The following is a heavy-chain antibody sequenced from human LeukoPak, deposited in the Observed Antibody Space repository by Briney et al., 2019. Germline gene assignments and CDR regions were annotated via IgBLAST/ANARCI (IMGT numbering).Heavy chain of an antibody. J-gene: IGHJ6*03. CDR3: ANYLRNVHYYMDV. Sequence: PSETLSLTCSVSGGSFDSKYWSWIRKPPGKGLEGIGYIYASVSTNFNPSLRSRVAMSIDTSKNQFSLKVYSVTAADTAVYYCANYLRNVHYYMDVWGKGTTVIVSS. CDR1: GGSFDSKY. D-gene: IGHD1-1*01. CDR2: IYASVST. V-gene: IGHV4-4*09.